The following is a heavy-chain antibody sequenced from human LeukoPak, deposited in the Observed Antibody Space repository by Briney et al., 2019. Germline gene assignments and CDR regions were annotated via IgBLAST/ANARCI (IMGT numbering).Heavy chain of an antibody. D-gene: IGHD3-3*01. CDR2: IIPIFGTA. J-gene: IGHJ6*03. CDR1: GGTFSSYA. Sequence: SVKVSCKASGGTFSSYAISWVRQAPGQGLEWMGGIIPIFGTANYAQKFQGRVTITADESTSTAYMELSSLRSEDTAVYYCARGFESTYYDFWSGRYYYYYYMDVWGKGTTVTVSS. CDR3: ARGFESTYYDFWSGRYYYYYYMDV. V-gene: IGHV1-69*01.